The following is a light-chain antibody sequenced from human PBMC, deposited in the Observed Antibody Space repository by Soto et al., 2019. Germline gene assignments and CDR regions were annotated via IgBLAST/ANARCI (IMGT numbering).Light chain of an antibody. CDR3: QPYNKWPQT. Sequence: IVLTQSPGTLSLSPGERATLSGRSSQSVSSNYLAWYQQKPGQAPRLLIYGASTRATDIPPSFTGSGSGTEFTLTISSLQSEDIAVYYCQPYNKWPQTFGQGTQVEIK. CDR2: GAS. J-gene: IGKJ1*01. V-gene: IGKV3-15*01. CDR1: QSVSSN.